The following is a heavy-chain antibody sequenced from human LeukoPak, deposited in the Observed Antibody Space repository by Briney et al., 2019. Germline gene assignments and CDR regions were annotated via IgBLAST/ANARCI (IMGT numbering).Heavy chain of an antibody. D-gene: IGHD5-24*01. Sequence: ASVKASCKASGYSFVDNYMHWVRQAPGQGLEWMGWIMPNNGGTSYAQKFKGRVTMTSDTSISTLYMELSRLSSDDTAIYFCATDRGERPLDYWGQGTLVTVSS. J-gene: IGHJ4*02. CDR3: ATDRGERPLDY. CDR2: IMPNNGGT. CDR1: GYSFVDNY. V-gene: IGHV1-2*02.